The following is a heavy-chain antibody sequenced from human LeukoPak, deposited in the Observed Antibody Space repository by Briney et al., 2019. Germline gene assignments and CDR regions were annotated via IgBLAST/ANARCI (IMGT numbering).Heavy chain of an antibody. CDR1: GYSFTGYW. V-gene: IGHV5-51*01. CDR2: IYPDDSDT. J-gene: IGHJ5*02. CDR3: ARRGGYSSSSDWFDP. Sequence: RGESLKISCKGSGYSFTGYWIAWVRQMPGKGLEWMGIIYPDDSDTRYSPSFQGQVTISADKSISTAYLQWSSLKASDTAMYYCARRGGYSSSSDWFDPWGQGTLVTVSS. D-gene: IGHD6-6*01.